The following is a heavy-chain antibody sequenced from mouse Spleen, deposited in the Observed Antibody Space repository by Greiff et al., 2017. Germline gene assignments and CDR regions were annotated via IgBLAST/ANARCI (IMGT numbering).Heavy chain of an antibody. CDR3: AREIYRYDGGNAMDY. CDR1: GYTFTSYW. V-gene: IGHV1-69*01. CDR2: IDPSDSYT. J-gene: IGHJ4*01. Sequence: QVQLQQPGAELVMPGASVKLSCKASGYTFTSYWMHWVKQRPGQGLEWIGEIDPSDSYTNYNQKFKGKATLTVDKSSSTAYMQLSSLTSEDSAVYYCAREIYRYDGGNAMDYWGQGTSVTVSS. D-gene: IGHD2-14*01.